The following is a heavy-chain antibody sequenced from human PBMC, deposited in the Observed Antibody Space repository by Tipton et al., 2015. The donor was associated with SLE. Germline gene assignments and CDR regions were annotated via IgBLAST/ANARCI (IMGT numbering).Heavy chain of an antibody. D-gene: IGHD6-19*01. CDR3: ARDGSGWSIT. J-gene: IGHJ5*02. CDR1: GFTFSSSW. Sequence: SLRLSCAASGFTFSSSWMSWLRQAPGKGLEWVANIKPDGREIYYVDSVKGRFTISRDSAKTSLYLQMDGLRVGDTAVYYCARDGSGWSITWGQGTLVTVSS. CDR2: IKPDGREI. V-gene: IGHV3-7*01.